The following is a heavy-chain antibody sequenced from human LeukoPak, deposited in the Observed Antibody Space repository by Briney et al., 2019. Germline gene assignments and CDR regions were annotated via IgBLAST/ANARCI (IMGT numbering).Heavy chain of an antibody. CDR3: AKDLALYTGPYTGSYYSPIDY. V-gene: IGHV3-23*01. J-gene: IGHJ4*02. CDR2: ISGSGDNT. Sequence: PGGSLRLSCAASGFIFSNYAVSWVRQAPGKGLEWVSSISGSGDNTYYADSVRGRFTISRDNSKNTLYLQIYNLRAEDAAIYYCAKDLALYTGPYTGSYYSPIDYWGQGTLVTVSS. CDR1: GFIFSNYA. D-gene: IGHD1-26*01.